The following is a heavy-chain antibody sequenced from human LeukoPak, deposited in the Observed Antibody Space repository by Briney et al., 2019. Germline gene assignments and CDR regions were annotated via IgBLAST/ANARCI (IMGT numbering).Heavy chain of an antibody. CDR1: GFAFSQFP. CDR2: IRYDGSNK. J-gene: IGHJ4*02. Sequence: GGSLRLSCVASGFAFSQFPVHWVRQAPGKGLEWVAFIRYDGSNKYYADSVKGRFTISRDNSKNTLYLQMNSLRAEDTAVYYCAKDHPRYGSGSYYLGYFDYWGQGTLVTVSS. V-gene: IGHV3-30*02. D-gene: IGHD3-10*01. CDR3: AKDHPRYGSGSYYLGYFDY.